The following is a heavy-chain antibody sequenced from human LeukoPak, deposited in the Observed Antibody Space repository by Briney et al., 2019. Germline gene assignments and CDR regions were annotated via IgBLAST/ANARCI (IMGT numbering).Heavy chain of an antibody. CDR1: GFTFSSYA. V-gene: IGHV3-30-3*01. CDR2: ISYDGSNK. Sequence: QSGGSLRLSCAASGFTFSSYAMHWVRQAPGKGLEWVAVISYDGSNKYYADSVKGRFTISRDNSKNTLYLQMNSLRAEDTAVYYCARGSHPYDFWSGYYHEQPNYFDYWGQGTLVTVSS. D-gene: IGHD3-3*01. J-gene: IGHJ4*02. CDR3: ARGSHPYDFWSGYYHEQPNYFDY.